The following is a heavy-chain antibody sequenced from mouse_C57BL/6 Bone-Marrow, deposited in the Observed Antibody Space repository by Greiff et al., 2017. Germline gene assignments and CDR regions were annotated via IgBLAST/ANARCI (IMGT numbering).Heavy chain of an antibody. J-gene: IGHJ3*01. CDR2: IDPSDSYT. Sequence: QVQLQQPGAELVRPGTSVKLSCKASGYTFPSYWMHWVKQRPGQGLEWIGVIDPSDSYTNYNQQFKGKATLTVDTSSSTAYMQRSSLTSEDSAVYYCAVKGGFAYWGQGTLVTVSA. CDR3: AVKGGFAY. CDR1: GYTFPSYW. V-gene: IGHV1-59*01.